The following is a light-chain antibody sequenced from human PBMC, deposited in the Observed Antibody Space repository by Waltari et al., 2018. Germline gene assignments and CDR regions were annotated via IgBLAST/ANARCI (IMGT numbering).Light chain of an antibody. V-gene: IGLV4-69*01. CDR3: QTGGHGTWV. CDR2: VNSDGSH. Sequence: QLVLTQSPSASAPLGASFKLTCTLNSGHSTNIIAWHQQQPEKGPRYLMKVNSDGSHSKGDEIPDRFSGSSSSSGAERYLTISSVQSEDEADYYCQTGGHGTWVFGGGTKLTVL. CDR1: SGHSTNI. J-gene: IGLJ3*02.